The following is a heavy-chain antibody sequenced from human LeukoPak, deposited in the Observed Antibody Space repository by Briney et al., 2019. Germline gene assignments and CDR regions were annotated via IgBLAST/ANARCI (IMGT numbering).Heavy chain of an antibody. CDR2: IKQGGSEK. CDR3: AGQYSGYDSPDY. D-gene: IGHD5-12*01. CDR1: GFTFSNYW. Sequence: GGSLRLSCAASGFTFSNYWMTWVRQAPGKGLEWVANIKQGGSEKYYVDSVKGRFTISRDNAKNSVYLQMNSLRPEDTAVYYCAGQYSGYDSPDYWGQGTLVAVSS. J-gene: IGHJ4*02. V-gene: IGHV3-7*01.